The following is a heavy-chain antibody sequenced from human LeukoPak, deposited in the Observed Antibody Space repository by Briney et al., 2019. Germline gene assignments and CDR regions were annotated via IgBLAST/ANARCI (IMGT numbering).Heavy chain of an antibody. CDR2: INPNSGGT. CDR3: ACLGYCSGGSCYPAYKGRWVYGMDV. V-gene: IGHV1-2*02. Sequence: GASVKVSCKASGYTFTGYYMHWVRQAPGQGLEWMGWINPNSGGTNYAQKFQGRVTMTRDTSISTAYMELSRLRSDDTAVYYCACLGYCSGGSCYPAYKGRWVYGMDVWGQGTTVTVSS. J-gene: IGHJ6*02. CDR1: GYTFTGYY. D-gene: IGHD2-15*01.